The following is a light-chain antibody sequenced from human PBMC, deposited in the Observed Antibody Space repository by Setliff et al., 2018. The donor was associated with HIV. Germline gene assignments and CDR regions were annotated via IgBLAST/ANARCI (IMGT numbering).Light chain of an antibody. V-gene: IGLV2-14*03. CDR1: SSDVGGYNY. CDR2: AVT. J-gene: IGLJ1*01. Sequence: SALTQPASVSGSPGQSITVSCTGTSSDVGGYNYVSWFQQHPGKAPKLMIYAVTNRPSGVSNRFSGSKSGNTASLTISGLQAEDEADYYCSSYTSSGTPVFGTGTKVTVL. CDR3: SSYTSSGTPV.